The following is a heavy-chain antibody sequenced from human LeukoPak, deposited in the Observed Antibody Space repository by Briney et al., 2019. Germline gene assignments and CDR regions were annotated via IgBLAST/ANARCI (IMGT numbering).Heavy chain of an antibody. J-gene: IGHJ6*03. CDR2: INPSGGST. D-gene: IGHD2-2*01. Sequence: ASVKVSCKASGYTSTSYYMHWVRQAPGQGLEWMGIINPSGGSTSYAQKFQGRVTMTRDTSTSTVYMELSSLRSEDTAVYYCARGANLSYCSSTSCYSGGLYYYYYMDVWGKGTTVTISS. CDR3: ARGANLSYCSSTSCYSGGLYYYYYMDV. V-gene: IGHV1-46*01. CDR1: GYTSTSYY.